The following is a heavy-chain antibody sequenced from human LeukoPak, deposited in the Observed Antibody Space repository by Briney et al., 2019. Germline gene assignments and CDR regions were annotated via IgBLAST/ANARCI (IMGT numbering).Heavy chain of an antibody. D-gene: IGHD5-18*01. CDR1: GYTFTGYY. CDR3: ARDYTAMAKLDY. Sequence: ASVKVSCKASGYTFTGYYMHWVRQAPGQGLEWMGWINPNSGGTNYAQKFQGRVTMTRDTSISTAYMELSRLRSDDTAVYYCARDYTAMAKLDYWGQGTLVTVSS. V-gene: IGHV1-2*02. J-gene: IGHJ4*02. CDR2: INPNSGGT.